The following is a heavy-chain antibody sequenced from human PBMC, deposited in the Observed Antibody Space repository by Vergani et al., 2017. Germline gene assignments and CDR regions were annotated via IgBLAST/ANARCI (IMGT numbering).Heavy chain of an antibody. CDR1: GFTFSDYY. V-gene: IGHV3-11*04. Sequence: LQLVESGGGLVKPGGSLRLSCGASGFTFSDYYMSWIRQAPGKGLEWVSYISRSGSTIYYADSVKGRFTISRDNAKKSLYLQMNSLRAEDTAVYYCARDQCXGDCYPYYNYGVDVWGQGTTVTVSS. D-gene: IGHD2-21*02. J-gene: IGHJ6*02. CDR2: ISRSGSTI. CDR3: ARDQCXGDCYPYYNYGVDV.